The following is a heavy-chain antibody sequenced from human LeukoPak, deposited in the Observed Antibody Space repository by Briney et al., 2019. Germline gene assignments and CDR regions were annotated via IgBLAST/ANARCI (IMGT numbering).Heavy chain of an antibody. D-gene: IGHD3-9*01. V-gene: IGHV3-9*01. CDR3: AKDMRTEYYDILTGYLDY. Sequence: PGRSLRLSCAASGFTFDDDAMHWVRQAPGKGLEWVSGISWNSGSIGYADSVKGRFTISRDNAKNPLYLQMNSLRAEDTALYYCAKDMRTEYYDILTGYLDYWGQGTLVTVSS. J-gene: IGHJ4*02. CDR1: GFTFDDDA. CDR2: ISWNSGSI.